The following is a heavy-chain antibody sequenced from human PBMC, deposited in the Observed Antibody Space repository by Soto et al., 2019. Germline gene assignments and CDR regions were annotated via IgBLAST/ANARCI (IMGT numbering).Heavy chain of an antibody. J-gene: IGHJ4*02. D-gene: IGHD3-10*01. Sequence: SETLSLTCTVSGGSISSSSYYWGWIRQPPGKGLEWIGSIYYSGSTHYNPSLKSRVTISLDTSKNQFSLNLRSVTAADTAVYYCASMGYHYGSGSYPLDYWGQGTPVTVSS. CDR1: GGSISSSSYY. V-gene: IGHV4-39*07. CDR3: ASMGYHYGSGSYPLDY. CDR2: IYYSGST.